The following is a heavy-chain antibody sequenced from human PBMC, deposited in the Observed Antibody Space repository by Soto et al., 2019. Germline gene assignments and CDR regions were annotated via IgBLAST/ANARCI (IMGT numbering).Heavy chain of an antibody. CDR1: GFTFSSYA. J-gene: IGHJ6*02. D-gene: IGHD3-22*01. V-gene: IGHV3-23*01. CDR3: AGGDYYDSSGYYHPFPKDYYYYGMDV. Sequence: GGSLRLSCAASGFTFSSYAMSWVRQAPGKGLEWVSAISGSGGSTYYADSVKGRFTISGDNSKNTLYLQMNSLRAEDTAVYYCAGGDYYDSSGYYHPFPKDYYYYGMDVWGQGTTVTVSS. CDR2: ISGSGGST.